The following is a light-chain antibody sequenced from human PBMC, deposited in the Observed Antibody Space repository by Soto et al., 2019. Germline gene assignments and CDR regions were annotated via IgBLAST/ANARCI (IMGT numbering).Light chain of an antibody. CDR2: EVS. CDR1: SSDVGGYNY. Sequence: QSALTQPASVSGSPGQSITISCTGTSSDVGGYNYVSWYQQHPGKAPKLMIYEVSNRPSGVSNLLSGSKSGNTASLTISGLQAEDEADYYCSSYTSSSTPFVFGTGTKLTVL. CDR3: SSYTSSSTPFV. J-gene: IGLJ1*01. V-gene: IGLV2-14*01.